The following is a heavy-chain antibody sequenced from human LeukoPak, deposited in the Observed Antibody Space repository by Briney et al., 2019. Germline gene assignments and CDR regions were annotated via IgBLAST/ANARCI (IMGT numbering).Heavy chain of an antibody. CDR1: GFTYSSYG. CDR2: ISYDGSNK. CDR3: AKDLRGVIMQGTFDY. V-gene: IGHV3-30*18. J-gene: IGHJ4*02. D-gene: IGHD3-10*01. Sequence: GGSLRLSCAASGFTYSSYGVHWVRQAPGKGLEWVAVISYDGSNKYYADSVKGRFTISRDNSKNTLYLQMNSLRAEDTAVYYCAKDLRGVIMQGTFDYWGQGTLVTVFS.